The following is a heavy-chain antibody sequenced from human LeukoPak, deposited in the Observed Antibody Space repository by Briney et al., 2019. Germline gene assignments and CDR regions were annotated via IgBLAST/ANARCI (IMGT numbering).Heavy chain of an antibody. D-gene: IGHD6-13*01. CDR1: GGSFSGYY. J-gene: IGHJ3*02. CDR2: VTHTGST. Sequence: SETLSLTCAVNGGSFSGYYWNWIRQPPGKGLEWIGDVTHTGSTNDNPSLAGRVTVSVDTSKNQFSLSLASVTAADTALYYCARGSPAADDAFDIWGQGTLVTVSS. CDR3: ARGSPAADDAFDI. V-gene: IGHV4-34*01.